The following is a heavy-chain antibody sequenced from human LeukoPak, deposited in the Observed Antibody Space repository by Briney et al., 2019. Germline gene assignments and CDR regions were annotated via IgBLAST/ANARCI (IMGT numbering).Heavy chain of an antibody. CDR1: GYTFTSYG. J-gene: IGHJ4*02. CDR2: ISAYNGNT. V-gene: IGHV1-18*01. CDR3: ARLMGCSSTSCPVDY. D-gene: IGHD2-2*01. Sequence: ASVKVSCKASGYTFTSYGISWVRQAPGQGLEWMGWISAYNGNTNYAQKLQGRVTMTTDTSTSTAYMELRSLRSDDTAVYYCARLMGCSSTSCPVDYWGQGTLVTVSS.